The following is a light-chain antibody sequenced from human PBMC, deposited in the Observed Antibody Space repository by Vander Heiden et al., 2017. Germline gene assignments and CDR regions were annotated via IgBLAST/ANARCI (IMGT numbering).Light chain of an antibody. V-gene: IGLV1-47*01. CDR1: SSNIGSNY. CDR3: AAWDDSLSGYV. Sequence: QSVLTQPRSASGTPGQRVTISGSENSSNIGSNYVSWYQQLPGAAPKVLIYRNSQRPSGVPDLFSGSKSGTSASLAIIWLRSGDEADYYCAAWDDSLSGYVFGTGTKVTV. J-gene: IGLJ1*01. CDR2: RNS.